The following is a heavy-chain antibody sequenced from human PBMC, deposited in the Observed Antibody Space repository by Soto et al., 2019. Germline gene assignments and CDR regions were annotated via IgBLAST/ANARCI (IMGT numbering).Heavy chain of an antibody. V-gene: IGHV4-39*01. J-gene: IGHJ3*02. CDR2: IYYSGST. Sequence: SETLSLTCTVSVGSISSSSYYWGWIRQPPGKGLEWIGSIYYSGSTYYNPSLKSRVTISVDTSKNQFSLKLSSVTAADTAVCYCARRGIAARIAPHDAFDIWGQGTMVTVSS. D-gene: IGHD6-6*01. CDR3: ARRGIAARIAPHDAFDI. CDR1: VGSISSSSYY.